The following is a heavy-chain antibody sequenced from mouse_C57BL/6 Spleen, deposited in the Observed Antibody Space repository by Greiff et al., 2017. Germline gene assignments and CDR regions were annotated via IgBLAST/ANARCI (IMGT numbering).Heavy chain of an antibody. V-gene: IGHV1-50*01. CDR3: ARDRDYYGSSHFDY. CDR2: IDPSDSYT. Sequence: VQLQQPGAELVKPGASVKLSCKASGYTFTSYWMQWVKQRPGQGLEWIGEIDPSDSYTNYNQKFKGKATLTVDTSSSTAYMQLSSLTSEDSAVYYCARDRDYYGSSHFDYWGQGTTLTVSS. J-gene: IGHJ2*01. D-gene: IGHD1-1*01. CDR1: GYTFTSYW.